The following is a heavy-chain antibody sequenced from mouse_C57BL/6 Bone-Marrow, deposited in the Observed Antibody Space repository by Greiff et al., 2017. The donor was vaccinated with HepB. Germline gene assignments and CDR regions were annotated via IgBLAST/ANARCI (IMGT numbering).Heavy chain of an antibody. CDR3: ARSRIYYGSSPYWYFDV. CDR2: INPNNGGT. Sequence: EVQLVESGPELVKPGASVKIPCKASGYTFTDYNMDWVKQSHGKSLEWIGDINPNNGGTIYNQKFKGKATLTVDKSSSTAYMELRSLTSEDTAVYYCARSRIYYGSSPYWYFDVWGTGTTVTVSS. V-gene: IGHV1-18*01. J-gene: IGHJ1*03. CDR1: GYTFTDYN. D-gene: IGHD1-1*01.